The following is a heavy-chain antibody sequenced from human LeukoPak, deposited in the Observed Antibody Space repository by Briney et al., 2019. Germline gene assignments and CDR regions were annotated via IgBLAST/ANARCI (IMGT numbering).Heavy chain of an antibody. V-gene: IGHV3-53*01. CDR2: IYSGTI. CDR1: GFTFSNAW. CDR3: ARRAGAYSHPYDY. J-gene: IGHJ4*02. Sequence: PGGSLRLSCAASGFTFSNAWMSWVRQAPGKGLEWVSFIYSGTIHYSDSVKGRFTISRDNSKNTLYLQMNSLRAEDTAVYYCARRAGAYSHPYDYWGQGTLVTVSS. D-gene: IGHD4/OR15-4a*01.